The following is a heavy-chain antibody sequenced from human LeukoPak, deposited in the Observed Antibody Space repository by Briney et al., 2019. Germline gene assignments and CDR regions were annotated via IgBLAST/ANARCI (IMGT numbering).Heavy chain of an antibody. CDR1: GGTSKNYA. Sequence: GASVKVSCKSSGGTSKNYAITWVRQAPGQGLEWMGRIIPILGIANYAQKFQGRVTITADKSTSTAYMELSSLRSDDTAVYYCARDPYPYYYDSSGQKSYYFDYWGQGTLVTVSS. V-gene: IGHV1-69*04. J-gene: IGHJ4*02. CDR3: ARDPYPYYYDSSGQKSYYFDY. CDR2: IIPILGIA. D-gene: IGHD3-22*01.